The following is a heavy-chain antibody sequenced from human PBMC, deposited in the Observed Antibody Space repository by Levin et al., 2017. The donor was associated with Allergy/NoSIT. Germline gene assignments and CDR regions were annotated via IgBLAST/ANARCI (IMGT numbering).Heavy chain of an antibody. V-gene: IGHV3-49*03. CDR3: ARNGGTYPRFYFDY. CDR1: GFKFGDHA. J-gene: IGHJ4*02. CDR2: IRGKDLGATT. D-gene: IGHD1-1*01. Sequence: GGSLRLSCTTSGFKFGDHAVSWFRQAPGKGLEWVGFIRGKDLGATTEYAASVKGRFTISRDDSESIAYLQMDSLKTEDTALYYCARNGGTYPRFYFDYCGQGTLVTVSS.